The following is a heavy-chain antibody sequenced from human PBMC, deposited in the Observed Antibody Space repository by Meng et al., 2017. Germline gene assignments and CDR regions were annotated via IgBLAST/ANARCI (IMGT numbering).Heavy chain of an antibody. J-gene: IGHJ4*02. V-gene: IGHV4-39*07. Sequence: SETLSLTCTVSGGSISSSSYYWGWIRQHPGKGLEWIGSIYYSGSTYYNPSLKSRVTISVDTSKNQFSLKLSSVTAADTAVYYCARATYYYDSSGYYYYFDYWGQRTLVTVSS. D-gene: IGHD3-22*01. CDR2: IYYSGST. CDR3: ARATYYYDSSGYYYYFDY. CDR1: GGSISSSSYY.